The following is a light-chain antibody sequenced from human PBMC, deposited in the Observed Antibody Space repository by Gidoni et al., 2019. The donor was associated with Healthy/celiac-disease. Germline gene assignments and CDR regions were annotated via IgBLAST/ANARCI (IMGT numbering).Light chain of an antibody. Sequence: QSVLTQPPSVSGAPGQRVTISCTGSSSNIGAGYDVHWYQQLPGTAPKLLIYGNSNRPSGVPDRFSGSKSGTSASLAITGLQAEDEADYYCQSYDSSLSGWVFGGGTKLXV. CDR3: QSYDSSLSGWV. CDR2: GNS. V-gene: IGLV1-40*01. J-gene: IGLJ3*02. CDR1: SSNIGAGYD.